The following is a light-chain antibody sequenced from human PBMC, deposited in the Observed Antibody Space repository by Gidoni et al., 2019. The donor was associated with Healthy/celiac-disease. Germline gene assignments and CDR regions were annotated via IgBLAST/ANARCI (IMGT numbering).Light chain of an antibody. CDR1: SSNLGAGYD. V-gene: IGLV1-40*01. CDR2: CNS. Sequence: QSVLTQPHSVSGAPGQRVTISCTESSSNLGAGYDVHWYQPRPGTAPKLLIYCNSNRPSGVPYRFSGSKSGTSASLAITGLQAEDEADYYCQSYDSSLSGVVFGGGTKLTVL. CDR3: QSYDSSLSGVV. J-gene: IGLJ2*01.